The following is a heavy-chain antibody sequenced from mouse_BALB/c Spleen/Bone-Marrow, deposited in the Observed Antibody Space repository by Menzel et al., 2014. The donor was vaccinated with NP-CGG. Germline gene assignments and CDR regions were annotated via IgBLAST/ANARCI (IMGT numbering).Heavy chain of an antibody. CDR1: EFSLTSYG. D-gene: IGHD1-3*01. Sequence: SRPSLSQRSESLSITCAGSEFSLTSYGVHWVRQPPGKGLEWLVVIWSDGSTSYNSALKSRLSISKDNSKSQVFLKMNSLQTDDTAMYYCARRGDNRAMDYFDQTTS. CDR3: ARRGDNRAMDY. V-gene: IGHV2-6*02. J-gene: IGHJ4*01. CDR2: IWSDGST.